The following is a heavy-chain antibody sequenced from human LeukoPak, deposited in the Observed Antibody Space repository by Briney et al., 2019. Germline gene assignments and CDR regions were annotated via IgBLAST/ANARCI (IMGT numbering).Heavy chain of an antibody. Sequence: SETLSLTCAVHGVSFSGYYWSWIRQPPGKGLEWIGEINHSGSTNYNPSLKSRVTISVDTSKNQFSLKLSSVTAADTAVYYCAREGRGYSYGYGPGFDYWGQGTLVTVSS. CDR2: INHSGST. V-gene: IGHV4-34*01. CDR3: AREGRGYSYGYGPGFDY. CDR1: GVSFSGYY. J-gene: IGHJ4*02. D-gene: IGHD5-18*01.